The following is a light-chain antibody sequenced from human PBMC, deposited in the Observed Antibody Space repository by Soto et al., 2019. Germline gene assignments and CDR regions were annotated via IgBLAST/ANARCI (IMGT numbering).Light chain of an antibody. V-gene: IGKV3-15*01. CDR3: QQYINWPVT. CDR1: QSVSSN. J-gene: IGKJ1*01. CDR2: GAS. Sequence: EIAMTQSLATLSVSPGERATLSCRASQSVSSNLAWYQQKPGQAPRLLIYGASTRATGIPARFSGSGSGTEFTLTISSLQSEDFAVYYCQQYINWPVTFGQGTKVEIK.